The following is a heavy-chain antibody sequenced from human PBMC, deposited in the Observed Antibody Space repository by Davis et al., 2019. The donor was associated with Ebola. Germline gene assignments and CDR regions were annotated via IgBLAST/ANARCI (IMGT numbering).Heavy chain of an antibody. V-gene: IGHV1-69*06. CDR1: GGTFSSYA. D-gene: IGHD2-15*01. CDR2: IIPIFGTA. CDR3: AREDCSGGSCYRRYYYYGMDV. J-gene: IGHJ6*02. Sequence: SVKVSCKASGGTFSSYAISWVRQAPGQGLEWMGGIIPIFGTANYAQKFQGRVTTTADKSTSTAYMELSSLRSEDTAVYYCAREDCSGGSCYRRYYYYGMDVWGQGTTVTVSS.